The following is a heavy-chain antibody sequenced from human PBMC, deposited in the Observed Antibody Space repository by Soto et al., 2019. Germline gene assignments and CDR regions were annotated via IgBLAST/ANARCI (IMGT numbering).Heavy chain of an antibody. Sequence: LSLTCTVSGGSISSGDYYWSWIRQPPGKGLEWIGYIYYSGSTYYNPSLKSRVTISVDTSKNQFSLKLSSVTAADTAVYYCARDTISSVFDYWGQGTLVTVSS. CDR3: ARDTISSVFDY. J-gene: IGHJ4*02. D-gene: IGHD5-12*01. V-gene: IGHV4-30-4*01. CDR1: GGSISSGDYY. CDR2: IYYSGST.